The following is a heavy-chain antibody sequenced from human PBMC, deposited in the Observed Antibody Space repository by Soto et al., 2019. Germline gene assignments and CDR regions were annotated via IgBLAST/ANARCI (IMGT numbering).Heavy chain of an antibody. CDR3: ARDPRLGELSLSFDL. CDR1: GFTFSSYW. D-gene: IGHD3-16*02. CDR2: IKQDGSEK. Sequence: PGGSLRLSCAASGFTFSSYWMSWVRQAPGKGLEWVANIKQDGSEKYYVGSVKGRFTISRDNAKNSLYLQMNSLRAEDTAVYYCARDPRLGELSLSFDLWGQGTLVTVSS. V-gene: IGHV3-7*03. J-gene: IGHJ5*02.